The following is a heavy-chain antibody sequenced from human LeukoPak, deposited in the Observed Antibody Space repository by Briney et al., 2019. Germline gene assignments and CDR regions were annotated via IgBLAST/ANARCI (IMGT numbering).Heavy chain of an antibody. CDR2: ISWNSGSI. D-gene: IGHD6-19*01. CDR1: GFTFDDYA. J-gene: IGHJ5*02. CDR3: AKDYSSGWYGGWFDP. V-gene: IGHV3-9*01. Sequence: PGRSLRLSCAASGFTFDDYAMHWVRQAPGKGLEWVSGISWNSGSIGYADSVKGRFTISRGNAKNSLYLQMNSLRAEDTALYYCAKDYSSGWYGGWFDPWGQGTLVTVSS.